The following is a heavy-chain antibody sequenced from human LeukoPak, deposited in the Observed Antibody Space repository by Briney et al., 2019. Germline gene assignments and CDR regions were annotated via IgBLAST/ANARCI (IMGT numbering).Heavy chain of an antibody. Sequence: GGSLRLSCAASGFTFSDHYMGWVRQAPGKGLEWVGRTRNKANSYTTEYAASVKGRFTISRDDSKNSLYLQMNSLKTEDTAVYYCARGHYGDYSFDYWGQGTLVTVSS. CDR2: TRNKANSYTT. J-gene: IGHJ4*02. V-gene: IGHV3-72*01. CDR3: ARGHYGDYSFDY. CDR1: GFTFSDHY. D-gene: IGHD4-17*01.